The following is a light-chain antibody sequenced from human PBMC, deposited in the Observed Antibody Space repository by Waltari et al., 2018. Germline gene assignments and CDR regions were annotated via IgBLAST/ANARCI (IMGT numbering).Light chain of an antibody. J-gene: IGLJ3*02. CDR2: SVN. CDR3: AAWDDNLDGWL. V-gene: IGLV1-44*01. CDR1: TSNVGITT. Sequence: QSALTQPPSVSGTPGQRVTISCSGSTSNVGITTVKWFQQFPGTAPKFLINSVNERPSGVPDRFSGSKSGTSASLVISGLQSEDEADYYCAAWDDNLDGWLFGGGTKVTVL.